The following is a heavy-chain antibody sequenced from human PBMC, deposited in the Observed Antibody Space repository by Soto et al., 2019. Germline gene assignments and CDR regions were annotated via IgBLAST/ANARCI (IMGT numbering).Heavy chain of an antibody. J-gene: IGHJ4*02. V-gene: IGHV4-39*01. Sequence: SETLSLTCTVSGGSISSSSYYWGWIRQPPGKGLEWIGSIYYSGSTYYNPSLKSRVTISVDTSKNQFSLKLSSVTAADTAVYYCARYLTTVTVDYWGQGTLVTVSS. D-gene: IGHD4-17*01. CDR3: ARYLTTVTVDY. CDR2: IYYSGST. CDR1: GGSISSSSYY.